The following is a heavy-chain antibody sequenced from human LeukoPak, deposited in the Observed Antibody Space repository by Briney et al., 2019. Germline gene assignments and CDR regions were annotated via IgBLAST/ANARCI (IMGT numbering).Heavy chain of an antibody. J-gene: IGHJ4*02. V-gene: IGHV4-59*12. CDR3: ARVSVAGYSSSWYPFDY. CDR2: IYYSGNT. Sequence: SETLSLTCTVSGGSISSYYWNWIRQPPGKGLEWIAYIYYSGNTNYNPSLKSRVTMSVDPSKNQLSLELSSVTAADTAVYYCARVSVAGYSSSWYPFDYWGQGILVTVSS. CDR1: GGSISSYY. D-gene: IGHD6-13*01.